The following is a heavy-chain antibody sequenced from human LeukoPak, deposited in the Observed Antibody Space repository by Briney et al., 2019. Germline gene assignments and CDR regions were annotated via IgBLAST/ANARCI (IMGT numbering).Heavy chain of an antibody. CDR2: ISSSSSYI. CDR3: ARDGYSYGLSQLDV. V-gene: IGHV3-21*01. Sequence: GGSLRLSCAASGFTFSSYSMNWVRQAPGKGLGWVSSISSSSSYIYYADSVKGRFTISRDNAKNSLYLQMNSLRAEDTAVYYCARDGYSYGLSQLDVWGQGTTVTASS. J-gene: IGHJ6*02. D-gene: IGHD5-18*01. CDR1: GFTFSSYS.